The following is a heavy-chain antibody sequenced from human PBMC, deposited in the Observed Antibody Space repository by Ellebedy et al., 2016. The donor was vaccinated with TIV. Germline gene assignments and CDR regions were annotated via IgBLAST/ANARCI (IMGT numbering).Heavy chain of an antibody. D-gene: IGHD3-10*01. V-gene: IGHV3-66*01. Sequence: PGGSLRLSCAASGFTVSGNYMSWVRQAPGKGLEWVSIIYSGGNTYYADSVKGRFTISRDNSKNTVYLQMKSLRAEDTAVYYCARSPEIIYGSGRGNWGQGTLVTVSS. CDR2: IYSGGNT. J-gene: IGHJ4*02. CDR3: ARSPEIIYGSGRGN. CDR1: GFTVSGNY.